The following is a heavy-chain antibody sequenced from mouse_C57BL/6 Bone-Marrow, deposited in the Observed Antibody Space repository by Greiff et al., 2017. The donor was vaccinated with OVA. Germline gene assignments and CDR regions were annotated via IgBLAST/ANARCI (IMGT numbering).Heavy chain of an antibody. J-gene: IGHJ2*01. CDR1: GYSITSGYY. V-gene: IGHV3-6*01. Sequence: DVKLQESGPGLVKPSQSLSLTCSVTGYSITSGYYWNWIRQFPGNKLEWMGYISYDGSNNYNPSLKNRISITRDTSKNQFFLKLNSVTTEDTATYYCASGGTTVVVDYWGQGTTLTVSS. CDR3: ASGGTTVVVDY. CDR2: ISYDGSN. D-gene: IGHD1-1*01.